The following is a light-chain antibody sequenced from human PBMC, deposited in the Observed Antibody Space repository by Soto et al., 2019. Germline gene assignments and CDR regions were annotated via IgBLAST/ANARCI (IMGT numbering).Light chain of an antibody. CDR1: SSDVGAYNF. J-gene: IGLJ1*01. CDR2: EVT. Sequence: QSALTQPASVSGSPGQSITISCTGSSSDVGAYNFVSWYQHHPGKAPKLILYEVTTRPSGVSSRFSGSQSGNTASLTISGLQADDEANYYCSSYTSSNTPYVFGTGTKVTVL. V-gene: IGLV2-14*01. CDR3: SSYTSSNTPYV.